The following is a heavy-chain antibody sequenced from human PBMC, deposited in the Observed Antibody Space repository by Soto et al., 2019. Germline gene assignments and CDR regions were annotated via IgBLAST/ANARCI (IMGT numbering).Heavy chain of an antibody. CDR1: GAPITWGDYS. V-gene: IGHV4-30-2*01. Sequence: SETLSLPCALSGAPITWGDYSWNWIRQPPGKGLEWIGYIFHGGSTYYNPSLRSRVTISVDRSRTQFSLKMSSVTAADTAVYYCARGRVVVPAAVMFNCIDPWGQGALVTVSS. CDR3: ARGRVVVPAAVMFNCIDP. CDR2: IFHGGST. D-gene: IGHD2-2*01. J-gene: IGHJ5*02.